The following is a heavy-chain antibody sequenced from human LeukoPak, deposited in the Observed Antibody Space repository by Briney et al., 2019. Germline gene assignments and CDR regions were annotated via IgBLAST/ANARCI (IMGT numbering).Heavy chain of an antibody. V-gene: IGHV3-23*01. CDR3: AKGVSGWYTFDY. CDR1: GFTFSSYA. J-gene: IGHJ4*02. Sequence: GGSLRLSCAASGFTFSSYAMSWVRQAPGKGLEWVSTIGVSGGSTNPADSVKGRFTISRDNPKNTLYLQMNSLTAEDTAVYYCAKGVSGWYTFDYWGQGTLVTVS. CDR2: IGVSGGST. D-gene: IGHD6-19*01.